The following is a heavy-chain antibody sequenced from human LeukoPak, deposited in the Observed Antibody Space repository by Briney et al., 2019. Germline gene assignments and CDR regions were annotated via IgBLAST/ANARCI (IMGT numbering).Heavy chain of an antibody. V-gene: IGHV4-59*01. D-gene: IGHD3-9*01. CDR1: GGSMSSFY. Sequence: SETLSLTCTVSGGSMSSFYWGWIRQPPGKGLEWIAYIYHSGDTNYNPSLKSRVTMSVDTSKKQFSLRLSSVTAADTAVYYCARESPLTTGAFDYWGQGTVVTASS. CDR3: ARESPLTTGAFDY. J-gene: IGHJ4*02. CDR2: IYHSGDT.